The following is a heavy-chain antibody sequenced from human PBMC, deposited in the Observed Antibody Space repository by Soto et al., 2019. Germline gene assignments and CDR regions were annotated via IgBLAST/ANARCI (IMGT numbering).Heavy chain of an antibody. D-gene: IGHD2-21*02. CDR1: GDSISISNYF. CDR2: IFYSGST. CDR3: ARDLWGYCGADCYPLDV. V-gene: IGHV4-39*02. Sequence: SEALSLTCTVSGDSISISNYFWGWIRQPPGKGLEWIGTIFYSGSTYYNPSLKSRVTISVDTSKNQFSLRLISVTAADTALYYCARDLWGYCGADCYPLDVWGQGTTVT. J-gene: IGHJ6*02.